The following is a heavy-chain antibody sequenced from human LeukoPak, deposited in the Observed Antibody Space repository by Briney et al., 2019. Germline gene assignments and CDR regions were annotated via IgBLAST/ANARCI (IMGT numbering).Heavy chain of an antibody. CDR3: PTRRGDFWSGFVN. V-gene: IGHV1-24*01. Sequence: ASVTVSCKVSGNSLSELSIQWVRQAPGKGLECMGGFDPEEAKMVYAQNFQGRVTMTEDTSTQTAYMELSGLTSDDTAVYYCPTRRGDFWSGFVNWGQGSLVTVSS. CDR2: FDPEEAKM. J-gene: IGHJ4*02. D-gene: IGHD3-3*01. CDR1: GNSLSELS.